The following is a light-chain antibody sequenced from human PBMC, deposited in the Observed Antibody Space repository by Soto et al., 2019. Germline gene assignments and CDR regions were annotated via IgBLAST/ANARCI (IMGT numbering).Light chain of an antibody. Sequence: EIVMTQSPATLSVSPGERATLSCRASQSVSRHVAWYQQRPGQAPRLLIFATSRRATDIPDRFSGSGSGTDFTLAIRRLEPEDFAVYYCHQFGYSPRTFGQGTKVE. J-gene: IGKJ1*01. CDR1: QSVSRH. V-gene: IGKV3-20*01. CDR2: ATS. CDR3: HQFGYSPRT.